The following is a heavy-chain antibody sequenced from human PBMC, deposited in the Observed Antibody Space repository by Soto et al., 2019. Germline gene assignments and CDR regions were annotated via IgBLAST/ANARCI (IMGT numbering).Heavy chain of an antibody. CDR2: IDASGNS. CDR3: ARPSRPCSQTEGMDV. J-gene: IGHJ6*02. CDR1: GDSISSYY. V-gene: IGHV4-4*07. Sequence: SETLSLTCTVSGDSISSYYWNWIRQPAGKGLEWIGRIDASGNSNYNPSLKSRVTMSVDTSKKQFSLKVTSVTAADTAVYYCARPSRPCSQTEGMDVWGQGTTVTVSS. D-gene: IGHD6-13*01.